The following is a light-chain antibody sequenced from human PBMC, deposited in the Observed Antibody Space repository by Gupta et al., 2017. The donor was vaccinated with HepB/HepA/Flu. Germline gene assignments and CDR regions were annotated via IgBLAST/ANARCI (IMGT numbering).Light chain of an antibody. CDR3: AAWDDSLSGPV. CDR2: RNN. V-gene: IGLV1-47*01. CDR1: RSNIGTNY. Sequence: QSVLTQPPSASGTPVQRVTISCSGSRSNIGTNYVYWYQQLPGTAPKLLFYRNNQRPSGVPDRFSGSKSDTSGSLAISGLPSEDEADYYCAAWDDSLSGPVFGGGTKLTVL. J-gene: IGLJ2*01.